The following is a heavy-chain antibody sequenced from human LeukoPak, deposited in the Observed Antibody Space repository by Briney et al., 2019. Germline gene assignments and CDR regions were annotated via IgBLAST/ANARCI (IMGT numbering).Heavy chain of an antibody. Sequence: GASVKVSCKASGYTFTSYYMHWVRQAPGINPSGGSTSYAQKFQGRVTMTRDTSTSTVYMELSSLRSEDTAVYYCARDLKRESVPWVVTKFDYWGQGTLVTVSP. CDR3: ARDLKRESVPWVVTKFDY. CDR1: GYTFTSYY. J-gene: IGHJ4*02. D-gene: IGHD4-23*01. CDR2: NPSGGST. V-gene: IGHV1-46*01.